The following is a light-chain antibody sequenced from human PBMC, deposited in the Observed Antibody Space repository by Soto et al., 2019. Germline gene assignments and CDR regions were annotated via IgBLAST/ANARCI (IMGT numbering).Light chain of an antibody. CDR2: AAS. V-gene: IGKV1-17*01. Sequence: DIQMTQSPSSLSASVGDRVTITCRASHDIRNDLGWYQQKPGKAPKRLIYAASSLQSVFPSRFRGSGSGTEFYLTIRSLQPEDYAPDYSLQHNDYPPTFGQGT. CDR3: LQHNDYPPT. J-gene: IGKJ1*01. CDR1: HDIRND.